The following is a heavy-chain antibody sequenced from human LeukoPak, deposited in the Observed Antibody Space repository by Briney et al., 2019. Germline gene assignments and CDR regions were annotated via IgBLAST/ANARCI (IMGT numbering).Heavy chain of an antibody. V-gene: IGHV1-46*01. CDR1: GYTFTSYY. D-gene: IGHD6-6*01. CDR3: ARDSSIAATSYYFDY. J-gene: IGHJ4*02. CDR2: INPSGGST. Sequence: ASVKVSCKASGYTFTSYYMHWVRQAPGQGLEWMGIINPSGGSTSYAQKFQGGVTMTRDTSTSTVYMELSSLRSEDTAVYYCARDSSIAATSYYFDYWGQGTLVTVSS.